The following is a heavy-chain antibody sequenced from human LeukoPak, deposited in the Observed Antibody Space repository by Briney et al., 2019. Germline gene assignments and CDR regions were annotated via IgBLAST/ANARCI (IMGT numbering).Heavy chain of an antibody. V-gene: IGHV3-48*01. J-gene: IGHJ5*01. CDR2: IKSCGNSV. CDR1: GFTFSTYN. CDR3: ARVGSRGDWFNY. Sequence: PGGSLRLSCAASGFTFSTYNMLWVRQTPGKGREFLCYIKSCGNSVHYADSVKDRFTFSRDNAKNSLYLQMTGLRVEDSRIYYCARVGSRGDWFNYWGEGPRVTLSS. D-gene: IGHD1-26*01.